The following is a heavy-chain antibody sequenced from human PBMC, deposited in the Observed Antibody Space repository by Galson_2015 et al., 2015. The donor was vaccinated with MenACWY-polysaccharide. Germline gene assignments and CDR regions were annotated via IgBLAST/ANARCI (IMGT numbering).Heavy chain of an antibody. J-gene: IGHJ5*02. Sequence: SETLSLTCTVSGGSVYIVTDHWSWLRQPPGKGLEWIGYMSYNGRANYNPSLRSRVTISLDPSNNQFSLRLSSVTAADTAMYFCAREPTYSGSFGWFDPWGQGTLVTVSS. CDR1: GGSVYIVTDH. CDR3: AREPTYSGSFGWFDP. V-gene: IGHV4-61*01. D-gene: IGHD1-26*01. CDR2: MSYNGRA.